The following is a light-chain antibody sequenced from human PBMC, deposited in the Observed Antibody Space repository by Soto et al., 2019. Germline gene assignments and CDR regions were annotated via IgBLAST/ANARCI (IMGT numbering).Light chain of an antibody. Sequence: EIVLTQSPATLSLSPGERATLSCRASQSVGIYLGWYPQRPGQAPRLLIYDASKRAAGIPARFSGSGSGTDFTLTINSLEPEDFAVYYCQHRSTWPRAFGQGTRLEIK. CDR3: QHRSTWPRA. J-gene: IGKJ5*01. CDR2: DAS. CDR1: QSVGIY. V-gene: IGKV3-11*01.